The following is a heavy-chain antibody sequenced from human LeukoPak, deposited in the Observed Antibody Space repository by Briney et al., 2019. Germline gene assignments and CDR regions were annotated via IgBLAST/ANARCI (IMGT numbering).Heavy chain of an antibody. CDR2: IDPIFETG. CDR3: ASPGWGGPGFSWFAP. J-gene: IGHJ5*02. D-gene: IGHD1-26*01. CDR1: AGTFSSYP. V-gene: IGHV1-69*13. Sequence: SVKVSCKASAGTFSSYPVAWARQAPGQGLEWVGAIDPIFETGNYSQRFQGRVTITAEESTSTVYMELNSLKSEDTAIYYCASPGWGGPGFSWFAPGGQEPLVPVPS.